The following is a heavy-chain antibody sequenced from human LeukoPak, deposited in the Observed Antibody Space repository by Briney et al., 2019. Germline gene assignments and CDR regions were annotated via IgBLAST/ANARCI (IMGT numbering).Heavy chain of an antibody. CDR1: GFTVSSYA. V-gene: IGHV3-23*01. CDR2: ISVSGGST. CDR3: AKEAGRDDYNYDS. D-gene: IGHD5-24*01. Sequence: GGSLRLSCAASGFTVSSYAMSWVRQAPGKGLEWVSGISVSGGSTYYADSVKGRFTISRDNSKNTLYLQMNSLRAEDTAVHYCAKEAGRDDYNYDSWGQGTPVTVSS. J-gene: IGHJ4*02.